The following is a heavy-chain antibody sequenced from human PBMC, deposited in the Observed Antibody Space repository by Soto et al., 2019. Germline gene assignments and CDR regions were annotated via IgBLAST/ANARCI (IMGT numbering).Heavy chain of an antibody. D-gene: IGHD6-13*01. CDR1: GGSISSGGYY. CDR3: ARAAMGGSSWPFDY. J-gene: IGHJ4*02. CDR2: IYHSGST. V-gene: IGHV4-4*02. Sequence: SLTCTVSGGSISSGGYYWSGVRQPPGKGLEWIGEIYHSGSTNYNPSLQSRVTISVDKSKNQFSLKLSSVTAADTAVYHCARAAMGGSSWPFDYWGQGTLVTVSS.